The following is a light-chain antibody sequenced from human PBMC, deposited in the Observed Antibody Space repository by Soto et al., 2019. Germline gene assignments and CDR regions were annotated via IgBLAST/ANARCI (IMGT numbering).Light chain of an antibody. CDR2: GAS. Sequence: EIVLTQSPGTLSLSPGDRATLSCRASQSVSSTYLAWYQQKPGQAPRLLIYGASNRATGIPDRFSGSGSGTDFTLTISRLEPEDFALHYCQQYGGSRWTFGQGTRVDI. CDR3: QQYGGSRWT. CDR1: QSVSSTY. J-gene: IGKJ1*01. V-gene: IGKV3-20*01.